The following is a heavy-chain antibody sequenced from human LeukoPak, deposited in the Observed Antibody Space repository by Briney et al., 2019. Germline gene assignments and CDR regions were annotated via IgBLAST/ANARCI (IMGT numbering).Heavy chain of an antibody. D-gene: IGHD6-13*01. V-gene: IGHV1-8*03. CDR3: AREVDEQQLVRWFDP. J-gene: IGHJ5*02. CDR2: MNPNSGNT. CDR1: GYTFTSYD. Sequence: ASVKVSCKASGYTFTSYDINWVRQATGQGLEWMGWMNPNSGNTGYAQKFQGRVTITRNTSISTAYMELSSLRSEDTAVYYCAREVDEQQLVRWFDPWGQGTLVTVSS.